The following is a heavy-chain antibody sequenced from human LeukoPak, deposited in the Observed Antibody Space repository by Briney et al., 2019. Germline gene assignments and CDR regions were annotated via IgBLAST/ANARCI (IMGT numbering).Heavy chain of an antibody. V-gene: IGHV3-21*01. D-gene: IGHD6-13*01. CDR3: AREGIAGPKDV. CDR1: GFIFSSYS. J-gene: IGHJ6*04. CDR2: ITSSSNYI. Sequence: GGSLRLSCVASGFIFSSYSMNWVRQAPGKGLEWVSSITSSSNYIYYADSMEGRFTISRDNAKNSLYLQMNSLIVEDTAVYFCAREGIAGPKDVWGKGTTVTVSS.